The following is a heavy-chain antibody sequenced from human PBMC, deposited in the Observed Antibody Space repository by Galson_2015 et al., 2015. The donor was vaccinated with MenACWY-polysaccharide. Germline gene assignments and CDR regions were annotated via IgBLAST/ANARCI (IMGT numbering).Heavy chain of an antibody. CDR3: ARDSGGYPLDY. D-gene: IGHD2-15*01. V-gene: IGHV1-8*01. J-gene: IGHJ4*02. Sequence: SVKVSCKASGYTFTSYDINWVRQATGQGLEWMGWMNPNSGNTGYAQKFQGRVTMTTDTSTSTAYMELRSLRSDDTAVYYCARDSGGYPLDYWGQGTLVTVSS. CDR1: GYTFTSYD. CDR2: MNPNSGNT.